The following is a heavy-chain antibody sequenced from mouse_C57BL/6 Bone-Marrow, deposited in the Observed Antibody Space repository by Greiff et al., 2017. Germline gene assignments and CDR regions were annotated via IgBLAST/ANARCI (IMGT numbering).Heavy chain of an antibody. J-gene: IGHJ3*01. CDR3: ARDDYDWIAY. CDR1: GYTFTSYG. D-gene: IGHD2-4*01. Sequence: VQLQQSGAELARPGASVKLSCKASGYTFTSYGISWVKQRTGQGLEWIGEIYPRSGNTYYNEKFKGKATLTAAKSSSTAYMEVRSLTSEDSAVYFCARDDYDWIAYWGQGTLVTVSA. V-gene: IGHV1-81*01. CDR2: IYPRSGNT.